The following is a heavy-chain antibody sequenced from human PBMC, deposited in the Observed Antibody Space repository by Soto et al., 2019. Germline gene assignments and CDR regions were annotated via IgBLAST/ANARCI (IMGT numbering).Heavy chain of an antibody. CDR3: AAELYSGGSCCSFDI. V-gene: IGHV1-58*01. D-gene: IGHD2-15*01. Sequence: SVKVSCKTSGFAFSNSAVQWALQARGQRLEWMGWIVVGSGSTNYEQRFQERVTITRDMSTTTVHMELSSLKSEDTAVYYCAAELYSGGSCCSFDIWGQGTMVTVSS. CDR2: IVVGSGST. J-gene: IGHJ3*02. CDR1: GFAFSNSA.